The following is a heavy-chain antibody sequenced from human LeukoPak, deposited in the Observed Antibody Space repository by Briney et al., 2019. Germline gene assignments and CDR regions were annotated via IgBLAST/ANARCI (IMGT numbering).Heavy chain of an antibody. CDR1: GGSISDTAYY. J-gene: IGHJ4*02. CDR2: IYYTRSN. V-gene: IGHV4-39*01. Sequence: SETLSLTCTVSGGSISDTAYYWGWIPQPQGKGLEGIGNIYYTRSNYYTPSLESRVTLSVDTSQNQFSLKMISVTAADTALYFCAGTSRSYSRGYLFDYWGQRTTVTGFS. D-gene: IGHD3-22*01. CDR3: AGTSRSYSRGYLFDY.